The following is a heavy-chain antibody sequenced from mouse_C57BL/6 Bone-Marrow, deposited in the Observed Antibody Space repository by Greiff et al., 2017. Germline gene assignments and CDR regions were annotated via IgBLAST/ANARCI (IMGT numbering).Heavy chain of an antibody. CDR3: ARGRLGPGWFAY. D-gene: IGHD4-1*01. J-gene: IGHJ3*01. V-gene: IGHV1-4*01. Sequence: VMLVESGAELARPGASVKMSCKASGYTFTSYTMHWVKQRPGQGLEWIGYINPSSGYTKYNQKFKDKATLTADKSSSTAYMQLSSLTSEDSAVYYCARGRLGPGWFAYWGQGTLVTVSA. CDR1: GYTFTSYT. CDR2: INPSSGYT.